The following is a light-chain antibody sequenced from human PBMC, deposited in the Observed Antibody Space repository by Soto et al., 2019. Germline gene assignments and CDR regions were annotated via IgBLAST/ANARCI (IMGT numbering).Light chain of an antibody. Sequence: VLTQPPSVSGAPGQRVTISCTGSSSNIGAGYDVHWYQQLPGTAPKLLIYGNSNRPSGVPDRFSGSKSGTSASLAITGLQAEDEADYYCQSYDSSLSGCYVFGTGTKVTVL. V-gene: IGLV1-40*01. CDR3: QSYDSSLSGCYV. CDR2: GNS. CDR1: SSNIGAGYD. J-gene: IGLJ1*01.